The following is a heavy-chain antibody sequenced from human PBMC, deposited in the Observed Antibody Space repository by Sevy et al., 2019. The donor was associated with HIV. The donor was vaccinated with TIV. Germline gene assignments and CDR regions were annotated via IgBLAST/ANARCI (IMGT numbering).Heavy chain of an antibody. V-gene: IGHV3-53*01. CDR1: GFTVSSNY. D-gene: IGHD3-16*01. CDR2: IYSGGST. CDR3: ARGQWGTGWGGSGHDAFDI. J-gene: IGHJ3*02. Sequence: GGSLRLSCAASGFTVSSNYMSWVRQAPGKGLEWVSVIYSGGSTYYGDSGKGRFTISRDNSKNTLYLQMNSLRAEDTAVYYCARGQWGTGWGGSGHDAFDIWGQGTMVTVSS.